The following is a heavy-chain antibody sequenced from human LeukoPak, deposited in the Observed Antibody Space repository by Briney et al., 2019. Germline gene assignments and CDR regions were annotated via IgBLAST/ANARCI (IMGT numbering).Heavy chain of an antibody. CDR3: ASGPGIAAAGKGGYYFDY. J-gene: IGHJ4*02. V-gene: IGHV1-8*01. CDR2: MNPNSGNT. D-gene: IGHD6-13*01. Sequence: ASVKVSCKASGYTFTSYDINWVRQATGQGLEWMGWMNPNSGNTGYAQKFQGRVTMTRNTSISTAYMELSSLKSEDTAVYYCASGPGIAAAGKGGYYFDYWGQGTLVTVSS. CDR1: GYTFTSYD.